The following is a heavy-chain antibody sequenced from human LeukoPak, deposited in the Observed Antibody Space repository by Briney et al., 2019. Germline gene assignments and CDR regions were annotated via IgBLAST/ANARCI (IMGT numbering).Heavy chain of an antibody. V-gene: IGHV1-2*02. CDR2: INPNTGGT. D-gene: IGHD6-13*01. Sequence: ASVTVSCKASVYSFIGYSMHWVRQAPGQGLEWMGWINPNTGGTNYAQKFQGRVTMTRDTSISTAYMELSSLRSDDTAVYHCAREYVADSSPLFDYWGQGSLVTVSS. J-gene: IGHJ4*02. CDR1: VYSFIGYS. CDR3: AREYVADSSPLFDY.